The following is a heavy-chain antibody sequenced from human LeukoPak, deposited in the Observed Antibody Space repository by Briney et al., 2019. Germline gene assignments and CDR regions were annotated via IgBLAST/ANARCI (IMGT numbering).Heavy chain of an antibody. CDR2: TYYRSKWYN. Sequence: SQTLSLNCAFSGDSVSGNNGAWNWIRQSPSRGLEWLGRTYYRSKWYNDYAGSLISRITISPDTSKNQFSLQLYSVTPEDTAVYYCARDVGTTGWHTFDYWGQGTPVTVSS. CDR3: ARDVGTTGWHTFDY. J-gene: IGHJ4*02. V-gene: IGHV6-1*01. CDR1: GDSVSGNNGA. D-gene: IGHD3-9*01.